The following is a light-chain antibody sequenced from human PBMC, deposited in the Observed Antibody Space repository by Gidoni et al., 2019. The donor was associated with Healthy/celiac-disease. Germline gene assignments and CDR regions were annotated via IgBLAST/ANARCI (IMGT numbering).Light chain of an antibody. CDR3: SSYTSSSTLG. Sequence: QSALTQPASVSGSPGQSNTIPCTGTSSDVGGYNYVSWYQQHPGKAPKLMIYEVSNRPSGVANRFSGSKSGNTASLTISGLQAEDEADYYCSSYTSSSTLGFGGGTKLTVL. CDR2: EVS. CDR1: SSDVGGYNY. V-gene: IGLV2-14*01. J-gene: IGLJ2*01.